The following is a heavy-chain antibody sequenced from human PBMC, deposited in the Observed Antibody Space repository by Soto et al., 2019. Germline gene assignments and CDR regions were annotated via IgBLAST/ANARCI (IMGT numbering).Heavy chain of an antibody. CDR3: ARARGISFGYNYFDH. Sequence: ASVKVSFKASGYSFTSYHMHWVRQAPGQGLEWMGVINPFYGETRYAQKFQGRVTMTRDTSTSTVYMELSSLRSEDTAVYYCARARGISFGYNYFDHWGQGTLVTVSS. J-gene: IGHJ5*02. CDR1: GYSFTSYH. CDR2: INPFYGET. V-gene: IGHV1-46*01. D-gene: IGHD5-18*01.